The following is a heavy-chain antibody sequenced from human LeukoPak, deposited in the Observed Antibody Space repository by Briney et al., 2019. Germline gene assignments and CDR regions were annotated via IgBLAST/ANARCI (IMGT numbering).Heavy chain of an antibody. V-gene: IGHV1-69*04. D-gene: IGHD2-15*01. J-gene: IGHJ4*02. CDR2: IIPIPGIA. CDR1: GGTFSSYA. CDR3: ARASDCSGGSCPLDY. Sequence: SVKVSCKASGGTFSSYAISWVRQAPGQGLEWMGRIIPIPGIANYAQKFQGRVTITADKSTSTAYMELSSLRSEDTAVYYCARASDCSGGSCPLDYWGQGTLVTVSS.